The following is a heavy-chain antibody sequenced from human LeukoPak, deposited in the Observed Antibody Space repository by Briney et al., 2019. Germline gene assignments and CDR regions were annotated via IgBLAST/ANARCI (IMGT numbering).Heavy chain of an antibody. V-gene: IGHV1-69*05. CDR1: GGTFSSYA. CDR3: AREWLRGAYCSSTSCYGGIHAFDI. J-gene: IGHJ3*02. D-gene: IGHD2-2*01. Sequence: ASVKVSCKASGGTFSSYAISWVRQAPGQGLEWMGGIIPIFGTANYAQKFQGRVTITTDESTSTAYMELSSLRSEDTAVYYCAREWLRGAYCSSTSCYGGIHAFDIWGQGTMVTVSS. CDR2: IIPIFGTA.